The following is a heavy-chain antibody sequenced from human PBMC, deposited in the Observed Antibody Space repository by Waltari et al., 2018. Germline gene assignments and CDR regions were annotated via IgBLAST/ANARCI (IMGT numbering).Heavy chain of an antibody. CDR2: ISGSGGST. V-gene: IGHV3-23*01. Sequence: EVQLLESGGGLVQPGGSLRLSCAASGFTFSIYAMSWVRQAPGKGLEWVSAISGSGGSTYYADSVKGRFTISRDNSKNTLYLQMNSLRAEDTAVYYCAKGVAARPVRTYYFDYWGQGTLVTVSS. J-gene: IGHJ4*02. D-gene: IGHD6-6*01. CDR1: GFTFSIYA. CDR3: AKGVAARPVRTYYFDY.